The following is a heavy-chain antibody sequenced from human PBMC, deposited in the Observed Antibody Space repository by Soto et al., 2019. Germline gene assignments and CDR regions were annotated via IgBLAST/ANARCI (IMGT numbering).Heavy chain of an antibody. D-gene: IGHD2-2*01. J-gene: IGHJ5*02. CDR1: GFTFSSYS. V-gene: IGHV3-48*02. CDR3: ARESAALNWFDP. Sequence: EVQLVESGGGLVQPGGSLRLSCAASGFTFSSYSMNWVRQAPGKGLECVSYISSSSSTIYYADSVKGRFTISRDNAKNSLYLQMNSLRDEDTAVYYCARESAALNWFDPWGQGTLVTVSS. CDR2: ISSSSSTI.